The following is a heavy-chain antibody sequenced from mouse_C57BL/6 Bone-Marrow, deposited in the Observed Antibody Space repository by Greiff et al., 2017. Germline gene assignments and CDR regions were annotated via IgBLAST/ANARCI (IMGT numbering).Heavy chain of an antibody. Sequence: EVMLVESGGGLVQPGGSLKLSCAASGFTFSDYYMYWVRQTPEKRLEWVAYISNGGGSTYYPDTVKGRFTISRDNAKNTLYLQMSRLKSEDTAMYYCASFITTVVDAMDYWGQGTSVTVSS. V-gene: IGHV5-12*01. CDR1: GFTFSDYY. CDR3: ASFITTVVDAMDY. CDR2: ISNGGGST. D-gene: IGHD1-1*01. J-gene: IGHJ4*01.